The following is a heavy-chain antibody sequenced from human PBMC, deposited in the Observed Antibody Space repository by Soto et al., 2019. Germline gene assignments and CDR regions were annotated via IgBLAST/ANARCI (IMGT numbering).Heavy chain of an antibody. V-gene: IGHV3-30-3*01. D-gene: IGHD3-22*01. J-gene: IGHJ4*02. CDR2: ISYDGSNK. Sequence: GGSLRLSCAASGFTFSSYAMHWVRQAPCKGLEWVAVISYDGSNKYYADSVKGRFTISRDNSKNTLYLQMNSLRAEDTAVYYCARDLPPVYDSSGYLDYWGQGTLVTVSS. CDR3: ARDLPPVYDSSGYLDY. CDR1: GFTFSSYA.